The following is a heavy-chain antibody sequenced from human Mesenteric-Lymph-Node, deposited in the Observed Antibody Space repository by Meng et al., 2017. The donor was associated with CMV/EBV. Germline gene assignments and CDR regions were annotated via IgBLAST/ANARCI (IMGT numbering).Heavy chain of an antibody. CDR2: INTNTGNP. CDR3: ASRYCTSTRCYSRSLDAFDI. V-gene: IGHV7-4-1*01. Sequence: ASVEVSCKASAYTFTSYAVNWVRQAPGQGLEWMGWINTNTGNPTYAQGFTGRFVFSLDTSVSTAFLQIYSLKPDDTAVYYCASRYCTSTRCYSRSLDAFDIWGQGTMVTVSS. D-gene: IGHD2-2*02. J-gene: IGHJ3*02. CDR1: AYTFTSYA.